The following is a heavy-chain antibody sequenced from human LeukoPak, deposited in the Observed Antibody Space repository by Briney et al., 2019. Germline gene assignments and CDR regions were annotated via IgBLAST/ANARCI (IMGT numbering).Heavy chain of an antibody. V-gene: IGHV3-33*01. CDR1: GFTFSSYG. Sequence: GRSLRLSCAASGFTFSSYGMHWVRQAPGKGLEWVAVIWYDGSNKCYADSVKGRFTISRDNSKNTLYLQMNSLRAEDTAVYYCARSHGDSDYWGQGTLVTVSS. D-gene: IGHD4-17*01. CDR3: ARSHGDSDY. J-gene: IGHJ4*02. CDR2: IWYDGSNK.